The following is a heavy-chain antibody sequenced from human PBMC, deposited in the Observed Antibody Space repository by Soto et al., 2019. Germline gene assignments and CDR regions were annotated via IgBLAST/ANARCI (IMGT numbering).Heavy chain of an antibody. J-gene: IGHJ5*02. CDR1: GGNFSSNG. V-gene: IGHV1-69*01. CDR3: AGASDSTWYSWLDP. Sequence: QVQLVQSGAEVKKPGSSVKVSCKAPGGNFSSNGIRWVRQAPGQGLELMGGIIPTFGTTNYAHKFRGRVTITADESTGTAYIELSSLRSDDTAVYYCAGASDSTWYSWLDPWCQGTLVTVSS. CDR2: IIPTFGTT. D-gene: IGHD5-18*01.